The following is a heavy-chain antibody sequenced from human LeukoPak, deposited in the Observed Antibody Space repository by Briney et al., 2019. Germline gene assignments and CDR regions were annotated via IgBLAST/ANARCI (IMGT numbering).Heavy chain of an antibody. Sequence: SVKVSCKASGYTFTSYAISWVRQAPGQGLEWMGGIIPIFGTANYAQKFQGRVTITADKSTSTAYMELSSLRSEDTAVYYCARDVDTAMVSTYYYYMDVWGKGTTVTVSS. CDR3: ARDVDTAMVSTYYYYMDV. J-gene: IGHJ6*03. CDR2: IIPIFGTA. D-gene: IGHD5-18*01. CDR1: GYTFTSYA. V-gene: IGHV1-69*06.